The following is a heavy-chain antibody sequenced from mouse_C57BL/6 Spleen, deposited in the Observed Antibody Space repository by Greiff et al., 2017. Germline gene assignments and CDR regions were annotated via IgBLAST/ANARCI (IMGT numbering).Heavy chain of an antibody. V-gene: IGHV1-80*01. D-gene: IGHD2-5*01. CDR2: IYPGDGDT. CDR3: ARRDYSSSDCDIDV. CDR1: GYAFSSYW. Sequence: QVQLQQSGAELVKPGASVKISCKASGYAFSSYWMNWVKQRPGQGLEWIGRIYPGDGDTNYNGKFKGKATLTADKSSSTAYMQLSSLTSEDSAVYFCARRDYSSSDCDIDVWGTGTTVTVSS. J-gene: IGHJ1*03.